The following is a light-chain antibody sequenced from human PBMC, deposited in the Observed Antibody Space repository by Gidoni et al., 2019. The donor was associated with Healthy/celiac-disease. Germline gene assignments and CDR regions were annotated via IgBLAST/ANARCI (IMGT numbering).Light chain of an antibody. CDR2: KDS. J-gene: IGLJ2*01. CDR3: QSADSSGTYVV. CDR1: ALPKQY. Sequence: SYELTQPSSVSVSPGQTARITCSGDALPKQYAYCYQQKPGQSPVLVISKDSERPSGIPERFSGSSSATSVTLTISGVQAEDEADYYCQSADSSGTYVVFGGGTKLTVL. V-gene: IGLV3-25*03.